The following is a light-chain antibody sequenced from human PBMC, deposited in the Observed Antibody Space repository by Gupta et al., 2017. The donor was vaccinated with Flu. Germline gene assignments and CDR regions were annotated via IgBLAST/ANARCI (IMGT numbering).Light chain of an antibody. CDR1: SSNIGAGYD. J-gene: IGLJ1*01. CDR3: QSYDSSVYV. V-gene: IGLV1-40*01. CDR2: ANI. Sequence: QSVLTQPPSVSGAPGQRVTISCTGSSSNIGAGYDVHWYQQLPGTAPNLLIYANIYRPSGVPARFSGSKSGTSASLAITGLQAEDEADYYCQSYDSSVYVFGSGTKVTVL.